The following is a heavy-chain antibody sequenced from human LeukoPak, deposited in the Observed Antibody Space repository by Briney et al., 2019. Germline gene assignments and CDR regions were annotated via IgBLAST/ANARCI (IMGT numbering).Heavy chain of an antibody. CDR2: FDPEDGET. CDR3: ATTYGDYVGAFDI. V-gene: IGHV1-24*01. Sequence: ASVKVSCKVSGYTLTELSMHWVRQAPGKGLEWMGGFDPEDGETIYAQKFQGRVTMTEDTSTDTAYMELSSLRSEDTAVYYCATTYGDYVGAFDIWAKGQWSPSLQ. D-gene: IGHD4-17*01. CDR1: GYTLTELS. J-gene: IGHJ3*02.